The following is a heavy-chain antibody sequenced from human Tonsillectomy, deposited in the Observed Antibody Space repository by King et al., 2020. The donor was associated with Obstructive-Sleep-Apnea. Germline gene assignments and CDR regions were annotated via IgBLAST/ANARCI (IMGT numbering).Heavy chain of an antibody. J-gene: IGHJ4*02. CDR1: GFTFSSYW. CDR2: IKQDGSGK. Sequence: VQLVESGGGLVQPGGSLRLSCASSGFTFSSYWMSWVRQAPGKGLEWVANIKQDGSGKYYVDFVKGRFTIPRYNAKNSLYLQMNSLRAEDTAVYYCASSGISVYWGQGTLVTVSS. D-gene: IGHD3-3*02. CDR3: ASSGISVY. V-gene: IGHV3-7*01.